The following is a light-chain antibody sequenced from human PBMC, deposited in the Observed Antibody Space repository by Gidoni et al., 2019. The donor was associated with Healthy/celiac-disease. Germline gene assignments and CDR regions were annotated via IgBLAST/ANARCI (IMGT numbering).Light chain of an antibody. CDR2: GAS. CDR1: QSVSSN. Sequence: EIVMTQSQATLSVSPGERATLSCRASQSVSSNLAWYQQKPGQAPRLLIYGASTRATGIPARFSGSGSGTEFTLTISSPQSEDFAVYYCQQYNNWPLYTFGQGTKLEIK. CDR3: QQYNNWPLYT. J-gene: IGKJ2*01. V-gene: IGKV3-15*01.